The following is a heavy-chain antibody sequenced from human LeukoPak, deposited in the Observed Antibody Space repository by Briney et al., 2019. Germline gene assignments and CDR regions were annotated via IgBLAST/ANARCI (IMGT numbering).Heavy chain of an antibody. J-gene: IGHJ6*02. CDR3: ARSTGSGWFLDV. CDR2: ISAYNGNT. Sequence: GASVKVSCKASGGTFSSYAISWVRQAPGQGLEWMGWISAYNGNTNYAQKLQGRVTMTTDTSTSTAYMELRSLRSDDTAVYYCARSTGSGWFLDVWGQGTTVTVSS. D-gene: IGHD6-19*01. CDR1: GGTFSSYA. V-gene: IGHV1-18*01.